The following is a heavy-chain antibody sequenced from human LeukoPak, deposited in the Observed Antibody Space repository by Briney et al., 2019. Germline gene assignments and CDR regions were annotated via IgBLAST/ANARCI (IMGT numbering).Heavy chain of an antibody. D-gene: IGHD6-19*01. J-gene: IGHJ4*02. CDR2: ISAYNGNT. CDR3: ARAGITSGWVQNMDY. V-gene: IGHV1-18*01. CDR1: GYTFTSYG. Sequence: ASLKVSCKASGYTFTSYGINWVRQAPGQGLEWMGWISAYNGNTKHAQKLQGRVTMTTDTSTSTAYMELRSLRSDDTAVYYCARAGITSGWVQNMDYWGQGTLVTVSS.